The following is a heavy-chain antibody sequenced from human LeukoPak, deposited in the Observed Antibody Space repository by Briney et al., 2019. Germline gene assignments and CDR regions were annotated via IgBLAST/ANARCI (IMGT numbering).Heavy chain of an antibody. J-gene: IGHJ4*02. Sequence: GGSLRLSCAASGFNFDEYGMTWVRHAPGKGLEWVSSINWSGGDTIYAESVKGRFTFSRDNAKNSLYLQMNILRAEDTALYYCARDYVIGDQLALDYWGQGTLVTVSS. CDR1: GFNFDEYG. D-gene: IGHD3-16*01. CDR3: ARDYVIGDQLALDY. V-gene: IGHV3-20*04. CDR2: INWSGGDT.